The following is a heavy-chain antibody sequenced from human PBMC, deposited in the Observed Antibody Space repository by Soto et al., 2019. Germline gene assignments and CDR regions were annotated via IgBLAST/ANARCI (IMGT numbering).Heavy chain of an antibody. V-gene: IGHV1-69*02. CDR2: IIPILGIA. D-gene: IGHD6-13*01. CDR3: ARSAASSSDLGY. Sequence: ASLKVCWKASGGTFSSYTISWVRQAPGQGLEWMGRIIPILGIANYAQKFQGRVTITADKSTSTAYMELSSLRSEDTAVYYCARSAASSSDLGYWGQGTLVTVSS. CDR1: GGTFSSYT. J-gene: IGHJ4*02.